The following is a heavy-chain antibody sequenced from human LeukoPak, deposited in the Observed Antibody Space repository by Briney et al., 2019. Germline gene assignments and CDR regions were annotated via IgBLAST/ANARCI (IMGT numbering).Heavy chain of an antibody. D-gene: IGHD3-10*01. Sequence: ASVKVSCKASGGTFISYTISWVRQAPGQGLEWMGRIIPILGIANYAQKFQGRVTITADKSTSTAYMELSSLRSEDTAVYYCARDRAPRGSYYMDVWGKGTTVTVSS. CDR3: ARDRAPRGSYYMDV. CDR1: GGTFISYT. CDR2: IIPILGIA. V-gene: IGHV1-69*04. J-gene: IGHJ6*03.